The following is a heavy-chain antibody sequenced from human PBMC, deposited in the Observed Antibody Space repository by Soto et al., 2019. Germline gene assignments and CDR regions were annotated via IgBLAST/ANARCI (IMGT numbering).Heavy chain of an antibody. CDR3: ARAFSIAARPGYDYYGMDV. Sequence: GGSLRLSCAASGFTVSSNYMSWVRQAPGKGLERVSVIYSGGSTYYADSVKGRFTISSDNSKNTLYLQMNSLRAEDTAVYYCARAFSIAARPGYDYYGMDVWGQGTTVTVSS. CDR1: GFTVSSNY. CDR2: IYSGGST. J-gene: IGHJ6*02. D-gene: IGHD6-6*01. V-gene: IGHV3-53*01.